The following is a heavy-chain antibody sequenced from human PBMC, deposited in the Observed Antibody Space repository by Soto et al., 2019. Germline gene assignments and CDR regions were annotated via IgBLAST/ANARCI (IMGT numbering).Heavy chain of an antibody. D-gene: IGHD6-6*01. CDR1: GGSIISYY. CDR3: ARDGGNMAARRVWFDP. J-gene: IGHJ5*02. Sequence: AWETLSLTCTVSGGSIISYYWNWIRQPPGKGLEWIGYIYYSGSTNYNPSLKSRVTISVDTSKNQFSLKMSSVTAADTAIYYCARDGGNMAARRVWFDPWGQGTLVTVSS. CDR2: IYYSGST. V-gene: IGHV4-59*01.